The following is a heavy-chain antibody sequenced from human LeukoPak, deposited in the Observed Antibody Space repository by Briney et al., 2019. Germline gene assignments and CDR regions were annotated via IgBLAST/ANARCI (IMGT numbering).Heavy chain of an antibody. CDR1: GGPISGSRGYF. D-gene: IGHD2/OR15-2a*01. V-gene: IGHV4-39*01. CDR3: ANHASNSCRFDP. J-gene: IGHJ5*02. CDR2: IYYSGST. Sequence: SETLSLTCTVSGGPISGSRGYFWGWVRQTPEKGLEWIGSIYYSGSTYYNPSLKSRVNVSSDMSKNQFSLKPSYVSAADTAVDYSANHASNSCRFDPRGPATLVTVST.